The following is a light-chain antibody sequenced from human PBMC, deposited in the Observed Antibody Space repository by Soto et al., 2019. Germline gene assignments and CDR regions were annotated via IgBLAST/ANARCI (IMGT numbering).Light chain of an antibody. CDR3: QQYNSYSGM. Sequence: DIQMTQSPSTLSASVGDSVTIACRASQNIRNWLAWYQQKPGKAPKLLIYKASSLESGVPSRFSGNGSGTEFTLTISGLQPDDFASYYCQQYNSYSGMFGQGTKVDI. V-gene: IGKV1-5*03. CDR2: KAS. J-gene: IGKJ1*01. CDR1: QNIRNW.